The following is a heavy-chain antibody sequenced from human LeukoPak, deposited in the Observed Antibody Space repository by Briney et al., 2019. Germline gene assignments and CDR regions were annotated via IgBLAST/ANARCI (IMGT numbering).Heavy chain of an antibody. CDR1: GYTFTSYD. D-gene: IGHD2-2*01. J-gene: IGHJ4*02. CDR3: ARGVRRCGSSTSCYIYYFDY. V-gene: IGHV1-8*01. Sequence: ASVKVSCKASGYTFTSYDINWVRQATGQGLEWMGWMNPNSGNTGYAQKFQGRDTMTRNTSISTAYMELSSLRSEDTAVYYCARGVRRCGSSTSCYIYYFDYWGQGTLVTVSS. CDR2: MNPNSGNT.